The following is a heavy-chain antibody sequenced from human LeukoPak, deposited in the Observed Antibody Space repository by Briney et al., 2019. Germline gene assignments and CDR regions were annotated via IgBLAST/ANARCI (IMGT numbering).Heavy chain of an antibody. D-gene: IGHD1-26*01. Sequence: GGSLRLSCAASGFTFSSFAMSWVRQAPGKGLEWVSAISGSGGSTYYADSVKGRFTISRDNSKNTLYLQMNSLRAEDTAVYYCAKDKGWGYSTYDYYGMDVWGQGTTVTVSS. CDR2: ISGSGGST. CDR1: GFTFSSFA. V-gene: IGHV3-23*01. CDR3: AKDKGWGYSTYDYYGMDV. J-gene: IGHJ6*02.